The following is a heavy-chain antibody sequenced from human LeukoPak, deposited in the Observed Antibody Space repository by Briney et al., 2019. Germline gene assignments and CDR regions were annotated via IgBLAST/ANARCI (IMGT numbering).Heavy chain of an antibody. CDR2: IYYSGST. D-gene: IGHD3-22*01. J-gene: IGHJ4*02. V-gene: IGHV4-31*03. CDR3: ARGTYYYDSSGYYFDY. CDR1: GGSISSGGYY. Sequence: SQTLSLTCTVSGGSISSGGYYWSWIRQHPGKGLEWIGYIYYSGSTYYNPSLKSRVTISIDTSKNQFSLKLSSVTAADTAVYYCARGTYYYDSSGYYFDYWGQGTLVTVSS.